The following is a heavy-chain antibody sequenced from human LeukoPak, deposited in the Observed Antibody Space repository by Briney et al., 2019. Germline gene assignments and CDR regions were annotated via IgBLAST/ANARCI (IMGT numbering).Heavy chain of an antibody. CDR2: ISSSGSTI. V-gene: IGHV3-48*03. J-gene: IGHJ6*02. CDR1: GFTFSSYE. D-gene: IGHD3-9*01. CDR3: ARGRDYDILTGYYIGVLDV. Sequence: PGGSLRLSCAASGFTFSSYEMNRVRQAPGKGLEWVSYISSSGSTIYYADSVKGRFTISRDNAKNSLYLQMNSLRAEDTAVYYCARGRDYDILTGYYIGVLDVWGQGTTVTVSS.